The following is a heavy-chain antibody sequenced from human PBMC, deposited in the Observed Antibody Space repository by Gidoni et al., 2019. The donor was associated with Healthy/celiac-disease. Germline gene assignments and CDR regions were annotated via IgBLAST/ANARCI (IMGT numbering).Heavy chain of an antibody. Sequence: QVQLQQWGAGLLKPSETLSLTCAVYGGSFSGYYWSWIRQPPGKGLEWIGEINHSGSTNYNPSLKSRVTISVDTSKNQFSLKLSSVTAADTAVYYCARRVATICYFDYWGQGTLVTVSS. CDR3: ARRVATICYFDY. CDR1: GGSFSGYY. V-gene: IGHV4-34*01. J-gene: IGHJ4*02. D-gene: IGHD5-12*01. CDR2: INHSGST.